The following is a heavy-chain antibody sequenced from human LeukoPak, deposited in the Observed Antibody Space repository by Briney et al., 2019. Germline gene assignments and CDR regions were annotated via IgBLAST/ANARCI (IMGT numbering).Heavy chain of an antibody. V-gene: IGHV4-59*01. CDR1: GGSISSYY. CDR3: ARPGESRDAFDI. J-gene: IGHJ3*02. Sequence: SETLSLTCTVSGGSISSYYWSWIRQPPGKGLEGIGYIYYSGSTNCNPSLKSRVTISVDTSKNQFSLKLSSVTAADTAVYYCARPGESRDAFDIWGQGTMVTVSS. CDR2: IYYSGST.